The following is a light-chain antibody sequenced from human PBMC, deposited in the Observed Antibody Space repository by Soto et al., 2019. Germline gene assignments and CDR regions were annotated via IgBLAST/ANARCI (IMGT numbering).Light chain of an antibody. CDR1: SSDVGGYNY. V-gene: IGLV2-11*01. Sequence: QSVLTQPRSVSGPPGQSVTISCTGTSSDVGGYNYVSWYQQHPGKAPKLMIYDVSKRPSGVPDRFSGSKSGNTASLTISGLQAEDEADYYFCSYAGSYTYVFGTGTKVTVL. CDR3: CSYAGSYTYV. CDR2: DVS. J-gene: IGLJ1*01.